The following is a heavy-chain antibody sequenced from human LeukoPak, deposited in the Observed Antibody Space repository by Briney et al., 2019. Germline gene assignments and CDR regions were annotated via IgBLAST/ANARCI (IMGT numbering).Heavy chain of an antibody. CDR3: ATLMGQWLGYAFDI. CDR1: GYTLTELS. D-gene: IGHD6-19*01. CDR2: FDPEDGET. V-gene: IGHV1-24*01. J-gene: IGHJ3*02. Sequence: ASVKVSCKVSGYTLTELSMHWVRQAPGKGLEWMGGFDPEDGETIYAQKFQGRVTMTEDTSTDTAYMELSSLRSEDTAVYYCATLMGQWLGYAFDIWGQGTMVTVSS.